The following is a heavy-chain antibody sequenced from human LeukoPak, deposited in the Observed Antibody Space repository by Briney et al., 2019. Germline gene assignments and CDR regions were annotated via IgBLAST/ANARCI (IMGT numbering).Heavy chain of an antibody. D-gene: IGHD2-8*01. CDR2: ISAYNGNT. CDR1: GYTFTSYG. CDR3: ARYFGGGRATNGFDY. J-gene: IGHJ4*02. V-gene: IGHV1-18*01. Sequence: ASVKVSCKASGYTFTSYGISWVRQTPGQGLERMGWISAYNGNTNYAQKLQGRVTMTTDTSTSTAYMELRSLRSDDTAVYYCARYFGGGRATNGFDYWGQGTLVTVSS.